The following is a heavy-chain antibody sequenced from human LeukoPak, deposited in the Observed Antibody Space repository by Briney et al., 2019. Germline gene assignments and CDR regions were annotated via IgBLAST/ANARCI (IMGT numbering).Heavy chain of an antibody. CDR3: AKGKGMTTVSPTGRFDY. V-gene: IGHV3-30*04. CDR2: ISYDGSNK. D-gene: IGHD4-17*01. Sequence: GRSLRLSCAASGFTFSSYAMHWVRQAPGKGLEWVAVISYDGSNKYYADSVKGRFTISRDNSKNTLYLQMNSLRAEDTAVYYCAKGKGMTTVSPTGRFDYWGQGTLVTVSS. J-gene: IGHJ4*02. CDR1: GFTFSSYA.